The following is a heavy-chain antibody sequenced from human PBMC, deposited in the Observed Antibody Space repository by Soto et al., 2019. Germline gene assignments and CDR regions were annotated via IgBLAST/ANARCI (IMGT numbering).Heavy chain of an antibody. CDR3: AKDRRGYSGSFDY. CDR2: ISSSSSYI. Sequence: EVQLVESGGGLVKPGGSLRLSCAASGFTFSSYSMNWVRQAPGKGLEWVSSISSSSSYIYYADSVKGRFTISRDNAKNSLYLQMNSLRAEDTAVYYCAKDRRGYSGSFDYWGQGTLVTVSS. CDR1: GFTFSSYS. V-gene: IGHV3-21*01. D-gene: IGHD1-26*01. J-gene: IGHJ4*02.